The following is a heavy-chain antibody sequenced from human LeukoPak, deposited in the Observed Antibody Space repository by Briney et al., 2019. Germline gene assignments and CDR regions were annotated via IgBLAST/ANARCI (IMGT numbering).Heavy chain of an antibody. CDR3: ARGKYTSFDN. CDR1: GDSIFTNNVA. CDR2: TYYRSKWSF. V-gene: IGHV6-1*01. D-gene: IGHD6-6*01. J-gene: IGHJ4*02. Sequence: SQTLSLTCAISGDSIFTNNVAWNWIRQSPSRGLEWLGRTYYRSKWSFDYAVSVKSRITINADTSKNQFSLQLSSVTPEDTAVYYCARGKYTSFDNWGQGTLVTVSS.